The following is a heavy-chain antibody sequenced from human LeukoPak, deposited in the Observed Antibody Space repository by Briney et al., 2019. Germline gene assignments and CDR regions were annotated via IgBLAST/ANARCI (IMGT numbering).Heavy chain of an antibody. D-gene: IGHD1-26*01. V-gene: IGHV1-46*01. CDR1: GYTFTSNY. Sequence: ASVKVSCKAFGYTFTSNYMHWVRQAPGQGPEWMGVISPSGGSTTYAQKFQGRVTMTRDTSISTAYMELSRLRSDDTAVYYCARDGIVGAPYNWFDPWGQGTLVTVSS. J-gene: IGHJ5*02. CDR3: ARDGIVGAPYNWFDP. CDR2: ISPSGGST.